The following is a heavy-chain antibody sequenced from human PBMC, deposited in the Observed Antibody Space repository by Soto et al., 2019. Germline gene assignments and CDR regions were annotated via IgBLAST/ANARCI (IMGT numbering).Heavy chain of an antibody. CDR3: ASGLSNSGSLGYYYGMDV. CDR2: IIPIFGTA. J-gene: IGHJ6*02. D-gene: IGHD1-26*01. V-gene: IGHV1-69*01. Sequence: QVQLVQSGAEVKKPGSSVKVSCKASGGTFSSYAISWVRQAPGQGLEWMGGIIPIFGTANYAQKLQGRVTITADESTSTAYMGLSSLRSEDTSVYYCASGLSNSGSLGYYYGMDVWGQGTTVTVSS. CDR1: GGTFSSYA.